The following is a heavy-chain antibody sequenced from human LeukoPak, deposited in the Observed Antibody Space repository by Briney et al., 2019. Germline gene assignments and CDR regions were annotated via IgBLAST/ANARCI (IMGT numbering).Heavy chain of an antibody. CDR2: ISSSGGNT. CDR3: AQRGTVTRGFDY. Sequence: GGSLRLSCTASGITFNNYAMSWVRQAPGKGLEWVSGISSSGGNTYYADSAKGRFTVSRDNSKNTLYLQMNSLSAEDTAVYYCAQRGTVTRGFDYWGQGTLVTVSS. D-gene: IGHD4-17*01. V-gene: IGHV3-23*01. J-gene: IGHJ4*02. CDR1: GITFNNYA.